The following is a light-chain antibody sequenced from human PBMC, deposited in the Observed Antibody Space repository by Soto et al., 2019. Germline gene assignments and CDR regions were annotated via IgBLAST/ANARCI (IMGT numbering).Light chain of an antibody. Sequence: EILLTQSPGTLSLCPGERATLSCRASQSVSSSYLAWYQQKPGQAPRLLIYGASRRATGIPDRFSGRGSGTGFLLTISRLEPEDFAVYYCQQYGSSPPWTFGQGTKVEI. V-gene: IGKV3-20*01. J-gene: IGKJ1*01. CDR2: GAS. CDR3: QQYGSSPPWT. CDR1: QSVSSSY.